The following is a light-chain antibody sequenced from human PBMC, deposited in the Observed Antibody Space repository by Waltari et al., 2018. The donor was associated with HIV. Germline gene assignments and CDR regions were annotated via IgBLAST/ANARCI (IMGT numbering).Light chain of an antibody. CDR1: QSISSW. J-gene: IGKJ1*01. CDR2: KAS. CDR3: QQYNSCSGT. V-gene: IGKV1-5*03. Sequence: DIQMTQSPSTLSASVGDRVTITCRASQSISSWLAWYQQKLGKAPKLLIYKASSVESGVPSRFSGSGSVTEFTLTISSLQPDDFATYYCQQYNSCSGTFGQGTKVEIK.